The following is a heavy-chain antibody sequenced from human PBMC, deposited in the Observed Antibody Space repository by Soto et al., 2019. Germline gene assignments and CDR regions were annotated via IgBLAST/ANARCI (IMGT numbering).Heavy chain of an antibody. Sequence: SQTLSLTCAISGDSVSSNSAAWNWIRQSPSRGLEWLGRTYYRSKWYNDYAVSVKSRITINPDTSKNQFSLQLNSVTPEDTAVYYCAREVMDGPPSELRVDYWGQGTLVTVSS. CDR2: TYYRSKWYN. D-gene: IGHD1-7*01. V-gene: IGHV6-1*01. J-gene: IGHJ4*02. CDR3: AREVMDGPPSELRVDY. CDR1: GDSVSSNSAA.